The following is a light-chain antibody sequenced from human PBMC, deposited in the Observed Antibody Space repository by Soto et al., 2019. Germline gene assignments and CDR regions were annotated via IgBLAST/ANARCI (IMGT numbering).Light chain of an antibody. CDR2: DTT. Sequence: ETVMKQSLATLSVSPGERATLSCRASQSVSTYLAWYRQVPGQPPRLLIYDTTNRAAGIPPRFSGSRSGADFTLTISSLQSEDFAVYYCQVYTNWPQTFGQGTKEDIK. V-gene: IGKV3D-15*01. J-gene: IGKJ1*01. CDR1: QSVSTY. CDR3: QVYTNWPQT.